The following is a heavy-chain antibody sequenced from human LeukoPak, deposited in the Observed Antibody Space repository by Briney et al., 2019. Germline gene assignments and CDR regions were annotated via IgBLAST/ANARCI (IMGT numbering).Heavy chain of an antibody. J-gene: IGHJ4*02. CDR2: ISAYNGNT. V-gene: IGHV1-18*01. D-gene: IGHD3-10*01. CDR1: GYTFTSYG. CDR3: AREILYYGSGSYHLDY. Sequence: ASVKVSCKASGYTFTSYGISWVRQAPGQGLEWMGWISAYNGNTNYAQKLQGRVTMTTDTSTSTAYMELRSLRSDDTAVYYCAREILYYGSGSYHLDYWGQGTLVTVSS.